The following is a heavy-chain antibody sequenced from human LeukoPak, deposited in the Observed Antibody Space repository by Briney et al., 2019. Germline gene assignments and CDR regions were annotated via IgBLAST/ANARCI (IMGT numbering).Heavy chain of an antibody. V-gene: IGHV4-59*12. D-gene: IGHD3-3*01. J-gene: IGHJ3*02. CDR1: GGSISSYY. CDR2: IYYSGST. Sequence: SETLSLTCTVSGGSISSYYWSWIRQPPGKGLEWIGYIYYSGSTNYNPSLKSRVTISVDTSKNQFSLKLSSVTAADTTVYYCARGVWSGYYIGAFDIWGQGTMVTVSS. CDR3: ARGVWSGYYIGAFDI.